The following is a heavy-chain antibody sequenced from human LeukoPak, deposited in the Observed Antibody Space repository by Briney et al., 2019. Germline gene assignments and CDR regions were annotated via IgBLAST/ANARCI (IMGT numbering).Heavy chain of an antibody. CDR1: GFTFSSYA. V-gene: IGHV3-30*01. J-gene: IGHJ4*02. D-gene: IGHD3-22*01. CDR2: ISYDGSNK. Sequence: PGGSLRRSCAASGFTFSSYAMHWVRQAPGKGLEWVAVISYDGSNKYYADSVKGRFTISRDNSKNTLYLQMNSLRAEDTAVYYCARAKYYYDSSGYGYWGQGTLVTVSS. CDR3: ARAKYYYDSSGYGY.